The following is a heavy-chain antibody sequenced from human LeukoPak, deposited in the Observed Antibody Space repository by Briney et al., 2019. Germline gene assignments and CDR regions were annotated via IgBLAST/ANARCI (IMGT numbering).Heavy chain of an antibody. Sequence: GASVKVSCKASGNIFTGYFIHWVRQAPGQGLEWRGWINPKNGGTNPAEKFQGRVTMTSDTSLSTAFMELTGLTSDDTAVYFCAREPPYTGHCDITTCDVSRFDLWGQGTLVTVSS. CDR1: GNIFTGYF. CDR3: AREPPYTGHCDITTCDVSRFDL. J-gene: IGHJ4*02. CDR2: INPKNGGT. D-gene: IGHD2-2*01. V-gene: IGHV1-2*02.